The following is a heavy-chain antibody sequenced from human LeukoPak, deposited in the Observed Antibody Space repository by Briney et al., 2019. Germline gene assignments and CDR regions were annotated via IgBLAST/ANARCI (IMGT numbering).Heavy chain of an antibody. V-gene: IGHV4-4*07. CDR1: GGSISSYY. Sequence: PSETLSLTCTVSGGSISSYYCSWIRQPAGRGLEWIGRIDTTGSTNYNPSLKSRVTMSVDTSKNQFSLRLSSVTAADTAVYYCARSAKLRVYYYYMDVWGKGTTVTVSS. D-gene: IGHD1-26*01. CDR3: ARSAKLRVYYYYMDV. CDR2: IDTTGST. J-gene: IGHJ6*03.